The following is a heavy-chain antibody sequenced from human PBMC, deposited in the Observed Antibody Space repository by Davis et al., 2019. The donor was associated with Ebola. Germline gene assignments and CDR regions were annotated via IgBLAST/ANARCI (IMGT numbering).Heavy chain of an antibody. V-gene: IGHV1-69*06. Sequence: AASVKVSCKASGGTFSSYAISWVRQAPGQGLEWMGGIIPIFGTANYAQKFQGRVTITADKSTSTAYMELSSLRSEDTAVYYCAVGTTVTTWDYYYGMDVWGQGTTVTVSS. CDR2: IIPIFGTA. CDR3: AVGTTVTTWDYYYGMDV. J-gene: IGHJ6*02. D-gene: IGHD4-17*01. CDR1: GGTFSSYA.